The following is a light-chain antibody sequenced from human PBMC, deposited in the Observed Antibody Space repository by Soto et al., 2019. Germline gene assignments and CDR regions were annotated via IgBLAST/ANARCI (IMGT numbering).Light chain of an antibody. V-gene: IGKV3-15*01. CDR2: AAS. CDR1: HDVTGK. Sequence: EIVMTQSPVTLSVSPGERATLSCRASHDVTGKLAWYQQKPGQAPRLLIYAASTRATGLPARFSGSGSGTEFTLNISSLQSEDFAISYCQHYATWPLTCGGGPNVEIK. J-gene: IGKJ4*01. CDR3: QHYATWPLT.